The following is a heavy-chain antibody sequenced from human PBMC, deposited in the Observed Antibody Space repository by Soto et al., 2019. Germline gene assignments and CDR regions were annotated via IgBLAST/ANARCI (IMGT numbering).Heavy chain of an antibody. CDR2: VYSSGST. CDR3: ARTGKYYYGSGSYWYYYGMDV. CDR1: GGSMSRYY. Sequence: SETLSLTCTVSGGSMSRYYWNWIRRSPDKGLEWIGYVYSSGSTNYNPSLKSRVTISVDTSKNQFSLKLSSVTAADTAVYYCARTGKYYYGSGSYWYYYGMDVWGQGTTVTVSS. D-gene: IGHD3-10*01. J-gene: IGHJ6*02. V-gene: IGHV4-59*08.